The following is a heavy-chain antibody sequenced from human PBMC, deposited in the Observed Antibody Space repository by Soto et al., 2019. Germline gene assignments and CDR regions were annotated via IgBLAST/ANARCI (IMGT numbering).Heavy chain of an antibody. J-gene: IGHJ4*02. V-gene: IGHV3-53*01. CDR2: IYSGHTT. D-gene: IGHD3-3*01. CDR1: GFIVSSNQ. Sequence: EVQLVESGGGLIQPGGSLRLSCVASGFIVSSNQMSWVRQAPGKGLEWVSVIYSGHTTYYADSVEGRFTISRDDAKNTLYLQMHSLSVEDTAVYYCVRGPSDHKLRLVEWPYGDYWGQGALVTVSS. CDR3: VRGPSDHKLRLVEWPYGDY.